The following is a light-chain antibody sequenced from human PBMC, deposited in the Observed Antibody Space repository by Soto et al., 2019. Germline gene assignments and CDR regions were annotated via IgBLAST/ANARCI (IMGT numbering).Light chain of an antibody. Sequence: DIQMTQSPSSLSASVGDRVTITCRASQSISSYLNWFQQKPGKAPKLLIYAASTLQSGVPSRFSGSGSGTDFTLTISSLQPEDVATYYCQKYNSAPHTFGQGTKV. CDR1: QSISSY. V-gene: IGKV1-27*01. CDR3: QKYNSAPHT. CDR2: AAS. J-gene: IGKJ1*01.